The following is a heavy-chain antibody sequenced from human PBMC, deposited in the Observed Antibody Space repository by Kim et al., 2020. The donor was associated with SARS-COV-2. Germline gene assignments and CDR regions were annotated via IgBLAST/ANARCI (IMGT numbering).Heavy chain of an antibody. CDR1: GDSVSSNSAA. Sequence: SQTLSLTCAISGDSVSSNSAAWNWIRQSPSRGLEWLGRTYYRSKWYNDYAVSVKSRITINPDTSKNQFSLQLNSVTPEDTAVYYCARDRGRQWLPTDDAFDIWGQGTMVTVSS. D-gene: IGHD6-19*01. V-gene: IGHV6-1*01. CDR3: ARDRGRQWLPTDDAFDI. J-gene: IGHJ3*02. CDR2: TYYRSKWYN.